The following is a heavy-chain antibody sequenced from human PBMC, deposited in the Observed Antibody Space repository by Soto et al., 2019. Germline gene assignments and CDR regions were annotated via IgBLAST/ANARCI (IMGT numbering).Heavy chain of an antibody. J-gene: IGHJ6*02. CDR2: ISAYNGNT. Sequence: EASVKVSCKASGYTFTSYGISWVRQAPGQGLEWMGWISAYNGNTNYAQKLQGRVTMTTDTSTSTAYMELRSLRSDDTAVYYCARVSAPSYYYYGMDVWGQGTTVTVSS. V-gene: IGHV1-18*01. CDR1: GYTFTSYG. CDR3: ARVSAPSYYYYGMDV. D-gene: IGHD6-6*01.